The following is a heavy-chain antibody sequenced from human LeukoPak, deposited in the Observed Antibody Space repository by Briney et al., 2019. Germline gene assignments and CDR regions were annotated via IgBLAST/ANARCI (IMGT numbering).Heavy chain of an antibody. CDR3: ARDTYSSSWNPLGY. D-gene: IGHD6-13*01. V-gene: IGHV3-30-3*01. CDR1: EFTFRNYP. Sequence: GGSLRLSCAASEFTFRNYPMHWVRQASGKGLEWVAAISFDGSNKYYADSVKGRFTISRDNSINTLYLQMNSLRAEDTAVYYCARDTYSSSWNPLGYWGQGTLVTVSS. CDR2: ISFDGSNK. J-gene: IGHJ4*02.